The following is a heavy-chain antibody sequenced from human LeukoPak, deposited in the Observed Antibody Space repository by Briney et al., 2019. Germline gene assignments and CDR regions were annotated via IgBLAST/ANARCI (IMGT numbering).Heavy chain of an antibody. CDR1: GFSFSSHG. CDR3: GRGGKVEQLVLAR. CDR2: IIGGAGGT. J-gene: IGHJ4*02. Sequence: QPGGSLRLSCVASGFSFSSHGMSWVRQAPGKGLEWVSGIIGGAGGTYYADSVKGRFTISRDNAKNTLYLQMNSLRAEDTAVYYCGRGGKVEQLVLARWGQGSLVTVSS. D-gene: IGHD6-13*01. V-gene: IGHV3-23*01.